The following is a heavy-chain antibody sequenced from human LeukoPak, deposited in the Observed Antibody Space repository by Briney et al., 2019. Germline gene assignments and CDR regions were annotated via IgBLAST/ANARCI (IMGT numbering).Heavy chain of an antibody. CDR2: IYSGGST. CDR3: ASTPRDGYKDYAFDI. Sequence: GGSLRLSCAASEFSVGSNYMTWVRQAPGKGLEWVSLIYSGGSTYYADSVKGRFTISRDNSKNTLYLQMNSLRAEDTAVYYCASTPRDGYKDYAFDIWGQGTMVTVSS. CDR1: EFSVGSNY. V-gene: IGHV3-66*01. D-gene: IGHD5-24*01. J-gene: IGHJ3*02.